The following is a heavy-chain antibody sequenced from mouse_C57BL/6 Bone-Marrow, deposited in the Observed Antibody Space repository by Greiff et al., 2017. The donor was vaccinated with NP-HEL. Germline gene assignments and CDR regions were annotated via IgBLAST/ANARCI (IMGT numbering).Heavy chain of an antibody. CDR2: IYPGDGDT. Sequence: QVQLKESGAELVKPGASVKISCKASGYAFSSYWMNWVKQRPGKGLEWIGQIYPGDGDTNYNGKFKGKATLTADKSSSTAYMQLSSLTSEDSAVYFCARGGGPSWFAYWGQGTLVTVSA. D-gene: IGHD1-1*02. J-gene: IGHJ3*01. CDR1: GYAFSSYW. V-gene: IGHV1-80*01. CDR3: ARGGGPSWFAY.